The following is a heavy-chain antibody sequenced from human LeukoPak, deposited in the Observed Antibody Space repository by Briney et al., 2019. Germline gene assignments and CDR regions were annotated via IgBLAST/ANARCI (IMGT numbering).Heavy chain of an antibody. V-gene: IGHV4-61*02. CDR1: GGSISSGSYY. J-gene: IGHJ4*01. CDR2: IYIGESA. D-gene: IGHD1-7*01. CDR3: ARSRERIVSDNAGYVELQAR. Sequence: PSETLSLTCGVSGGSISSGSYYWTWIRQPAGKGLEWIGRIYIGESANYNSSLESRVTISVDTSKNQFSLKLSSVTAADTAVYYCARSRERIVSDNAGYVELQARWGHGTLVTVSS.